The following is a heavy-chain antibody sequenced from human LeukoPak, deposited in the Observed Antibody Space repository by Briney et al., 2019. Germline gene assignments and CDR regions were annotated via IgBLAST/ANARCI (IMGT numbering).Heavy chain of an antibody. CDR3: AKVQDYDFWSGYNNWFDP. CDR2: ISGSGGST. J-gene: IGHJ5*02. D-gene: IGHD3-3*01. CDR1: GFTFSSYA. Sequence: GSLRLSCAASGFTFSSYAMSWVRQAPGKGLEWVSAISGSGGSTYYADSVKGRFTISRDNSKNTLYLQMNSLRAEDTAVYYCAKVQDYDFWSGYNNWFDPWGQGTLVTVSS. V-gene: IGHV3-23*01.